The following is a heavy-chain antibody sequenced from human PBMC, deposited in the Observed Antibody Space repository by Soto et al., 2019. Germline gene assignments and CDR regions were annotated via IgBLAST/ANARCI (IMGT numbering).Heavy chain of an antibody. J-gene: IGHJ4*02. V-gene: IGHV2-5*01. D-gene: IGHD5-18*01. CDR1: GFSLSTSGVG. CDR2: IYWNDDK. Sequence: QITLKESGPTLVNPTQTLTLTCTFSGFSLSTSGVGVGWIRQPPGKALEWLALIYWNDDKRYSPSLKSRLTITKDTCKNQVVLTMTNMDPVDTATYYCALNVDTDMGTHFDYWGQGTLVTVSS. CDR3: ALNVDTDMGTHFDY.